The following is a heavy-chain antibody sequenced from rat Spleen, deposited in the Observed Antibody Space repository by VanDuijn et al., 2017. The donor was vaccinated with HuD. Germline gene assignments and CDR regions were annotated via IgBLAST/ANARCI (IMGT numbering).Heavy chain of an antibody. V-gene: IGHV3-1*01. Sequence: EVQLQESGPGLVKPSQSLSLTCSVTGYSITSNYWGWIRKFPGNKMEWIGHISYSGSTSYNPSLKSRISISRDTSKNQFFLQVKSLSTEDTATYYCTRHSPPLWYFDYWGQGVMVTVSS. CDR1: GYSITSNY. J-gene: IGHJ2*01. CDR2: ISYSGST. D-gene: IGHD1-3*01. CDR3: TRHSPPLWYFDY.